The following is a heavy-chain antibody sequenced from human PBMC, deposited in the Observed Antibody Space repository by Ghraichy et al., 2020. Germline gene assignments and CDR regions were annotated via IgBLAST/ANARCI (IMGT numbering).Heavy chain of an antibody. V-gene: IGHV3-30*04. Sequence: GESLNISCAASGFTFSSYAMHWVRQAPGKGLEWVAVDGYSKYYGDSVKGRFTVSRDNSKNTLYLQMNSLRTEDTAVYYCARDRREATIMLGDYWGRGTLVTVSS. J-gene: IGHJ4*02. CDR1: GFTFSSYA. D-gene: IGHD1-26*01. CDR2: DGYSK. CDR3: ARDRREATIMLGDY.